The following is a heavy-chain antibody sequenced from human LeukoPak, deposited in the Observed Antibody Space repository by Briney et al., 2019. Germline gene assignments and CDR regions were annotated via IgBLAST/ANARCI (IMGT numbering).Heavy chain of an antibody. Sequence: GGSLRLSCAASGFTFSSYSMDWVRQAPGKGLEWVSSISSSSSYIYYADSVKGRFTISRDNAKNSLYLQMNSLRAEDTAVYYCARGIAAAGYFDYWGQGTLVTVSS. D-gene: IGHD6-13*01. CDR3: ARGIAAAGYFDY. CDR1: GFTFSSYS. CDR2: ISSSSSYI. V-gene: IGHV3-21*01. J-gene: IGHJ4*02.